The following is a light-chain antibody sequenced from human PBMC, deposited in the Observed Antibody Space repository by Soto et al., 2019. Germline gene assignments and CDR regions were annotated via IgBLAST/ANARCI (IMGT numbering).Light chain of an antibody. CDR2: DAS. Sequence: EIVLTQSPGTLSLSPGQRATLSCRASQSVSTNYLVWYQQKPGQAPRLLIYDASNRATGIPDRFSGSGSGTDFTLTSSRLETEDFAVYYCQQYGSSPLTFGGGTKVEIK. CDR1: QSVSTNY. CDR3: QQYGSSPLT. J-gene: IGKJ4*01. V-gene: IGKV3-20*01.